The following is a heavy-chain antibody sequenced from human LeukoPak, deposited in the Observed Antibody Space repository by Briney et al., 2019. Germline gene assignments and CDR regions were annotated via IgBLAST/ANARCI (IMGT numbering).Heavy chain of an antibody. Sequence: PSETLSLTCTVSGGSISSYYWSWIRQPPGKGLEWIGYIYYSGSTNYNPSLKSRVTISVDTSKNQFSLKLSSVTAADTAVYYCAREAGSIAARPDDYWGQGTLVTVSS. CDR1: GGSISSYY. CDR3: AREAGSIAARPDDY. V-gene: IGHV4-59*01. CDR2: IYYSGST. J-gene: IGHJ4*02. D-gene: IGHD6-6*01.